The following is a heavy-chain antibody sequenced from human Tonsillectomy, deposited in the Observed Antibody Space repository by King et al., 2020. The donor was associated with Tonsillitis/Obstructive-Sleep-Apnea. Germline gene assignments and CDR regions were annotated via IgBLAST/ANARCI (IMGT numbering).Heavy chain of an antibody. CDR2: IYYSGST. V-gene: IGHV4-59*01. D-gene: IGHD2-15*01. CDR1: GGSISSYY. CDR3: ARATLGYCSGGSCYSCNYYYYMDV. Sequence: QLQESGPGLVKPSENLSLTCTVSGGSISSYYWSWIRQPPGKGLEWIGYIYYSGSTNYNPSLKSRVNISADKSKNQFSLKLSSVTAADTAVYYCARATLGYCSGGSCYSCNYYYYMDVWGKGTTVTVSS. J-gene: IGHJ6*03.